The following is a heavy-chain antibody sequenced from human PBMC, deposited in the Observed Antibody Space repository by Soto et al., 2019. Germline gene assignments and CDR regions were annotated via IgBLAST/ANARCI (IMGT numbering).Heavy chain of an antibody. Sequence: SETLSLTCTVSGGSISSYYWSWIRQPPGKGLEWIGYIYYSGSTNYNPSLKSRVTISVDTSKNQFSLKLSSVTAADTAVYYCARDTPYCGGDCYGFDIWGQGTMVTVSS. CDR2: IYYSGST. D-gene: IGHD2-21*02. V-gene: IGHV4-59*01. CDR3: ARDTPYCGGDCYGFDI. J-gene: IGHJ3*02. CDR1: GGSISSYY.